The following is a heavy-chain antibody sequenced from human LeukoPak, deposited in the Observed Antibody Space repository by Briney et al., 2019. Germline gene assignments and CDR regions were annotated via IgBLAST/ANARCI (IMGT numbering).Heavy chain of an antibody. CDR3: AREQQPDYYYYGMDV. Sequence: GGSLRLSCAASGFTFSSYSMNWVRQAPGKGLEWVSYISSSSSTIYYADSVKGRFTISRDNAKNSLYLQMSSLRAEDTAVYYCAREQQPDYYYYGMDVWGQGTTVTVSS. D-gene: IGHD6-13*01. V-gene: IGHV3-48*01. CDR2: ISSSSSTI. CDR1: GFTFSSYS. J-gene: IGHJ6*02.